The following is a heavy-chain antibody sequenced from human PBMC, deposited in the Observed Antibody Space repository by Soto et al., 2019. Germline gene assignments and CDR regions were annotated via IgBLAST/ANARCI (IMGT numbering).Heavy chain of an antibody. J-gene: IGHJ3*02. CDR3: ARGAGSYFRRVVGAFDI. Sequence: GGSLRLSCAASGFTFSSYWMNWVRQAPGKGLEWVANIKQDGSEKFYVDSVKGRFTISRDNAKNSLYMQMNSLRAEDTAVYYCARGAGSYFRRVVGAFDIWGQGTMVTVSS. D-gene: IGHD3-10*01. CDR2: IKQDGSEK. V-gene: IGHV3-7*04. CDR1: GFTFSSYW.